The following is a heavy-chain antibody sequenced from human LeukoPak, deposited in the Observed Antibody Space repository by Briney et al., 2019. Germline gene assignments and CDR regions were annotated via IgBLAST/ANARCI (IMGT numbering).Heavy chain of an antibody. D-gene: IGHD3-22*01. CDR1: GFTFSSYG. V-gene: IGHV3-30*18. J-gene: IGHJ4*02. CDR3: AKGQAYYYDSSGYVDY. Sequence: GGSLRLSCAASGFTFSSYGMHWVRQAPGKGLEWVAVISYDGSNKYYADSVKGRFTISRGNSKNTLYLQMNSLRAEDTAVYYCAKGQAYYYDSSGYVDYWGQGTLVTVSS. CDR2: ISYDGSNK.